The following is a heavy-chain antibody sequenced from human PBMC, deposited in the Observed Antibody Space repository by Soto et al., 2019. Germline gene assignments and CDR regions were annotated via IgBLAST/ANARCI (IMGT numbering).Heavy chain of an antibody. Sequence: QMQLVQSGPEVKKPGTSVKVSCKASGFTFTSSAVQWVRQARGQRLEWIGWIVVGSGNTNYAQKFQERVTITRDMSTSTAYMELSSLRSEDTAVYYCAHNIAARPFDYWGQGTLVTVSS. CDR1: GFTFTSSA. D-gene: IGHD6-6*01. V-gene: IGHV1-58*01. CDR3: AHNIAARPFDY. CDR2: IVVGSGNT. J-gene: IGHJ4*02.